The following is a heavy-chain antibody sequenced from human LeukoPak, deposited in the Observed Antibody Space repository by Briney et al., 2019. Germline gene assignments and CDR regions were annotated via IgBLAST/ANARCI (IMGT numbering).Heavy chain of an antibody. CDR1: GGSISSSSYY. J-gene: IGHJ4*02. Sequence: SETLSLTCTVSGGSISSSSYYWGWIRQPPGKGLEWIGSIYYSGSTYYNPSLKSRVTISVDTSENQFSLKLSSVTAADTAVYYCARVASSGWYPFDYWGQGTLVTVSS. CDR3: ARVASSGWYPFDY. CDR2: IYYSGST. V-gene: IGHV4-39*07. D-gene: IGHD6-19*01.